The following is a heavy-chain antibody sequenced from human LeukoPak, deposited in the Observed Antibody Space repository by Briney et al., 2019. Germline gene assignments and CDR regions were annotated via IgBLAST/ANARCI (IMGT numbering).Heavy chain of an antibody. CDR1: GDSISDKYW. CDR3: ASSRTYYYDSSGYSFDY. J-gene: IGHJ4*02. CDR2: VYRSGGT. V-gene: IGHV4-4*02. Sequence: SETLSLTCAVSGDSISDKYWWRWVRQFPDKGLEWIGEVYRSGGTSYNPSLKSRVTVSIDYSKNQFSLKLSSVTAADTAVYYCASSRTYYYDSSGYSFDYWGQGTLVTVSS. D-gene: IGHD3-22*01.